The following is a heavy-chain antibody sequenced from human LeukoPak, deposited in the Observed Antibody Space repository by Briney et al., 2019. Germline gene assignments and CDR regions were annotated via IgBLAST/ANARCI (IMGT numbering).Heavy chain of an antibody. CDR2: ISTYNGNT. Sequence: ASVNVSFKASVYTFITYGMSWVRQAPGQGLEWMGWISTYNGNTNYAQNLQGRVNMTTDTSTSTAYMELRSLRSDDTAVYYCARAGNTVTSHFDYWGQGTLVTVSS. CDR1: VYTFITYG. V-gene: IGHV1-18*01. CDR3: ARAGNTVTSHFDY. J-gene: IGHJ4*02. D-gene: IGHD4-17*01.